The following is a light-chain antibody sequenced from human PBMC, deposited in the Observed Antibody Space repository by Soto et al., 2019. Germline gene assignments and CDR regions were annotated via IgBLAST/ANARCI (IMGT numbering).Light chain of an antibody. CDR1: SSDVGDGDF. CDR3: CSYTRSYTWV. Sequence: QSALTQPASVSGSPRQSITSSCTGTSSDVGDGDFVSWYQQRPGNAPKLMIYKVSNRPSGVSNRFSGSKSGNTASLTISGLQAEDEADYYCCSYTRSYTWVFGGGTKVTVL. J-gene: IGLJ3*02. CDR2: KVS. V-gene: IGLV2-14*01.